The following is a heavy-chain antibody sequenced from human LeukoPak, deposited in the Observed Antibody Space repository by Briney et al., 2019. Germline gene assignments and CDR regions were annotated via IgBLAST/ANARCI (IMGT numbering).Heavy chain of an antibody. J-gene: IGHJ5*02. D-gene: IGHD6-6*01. CDR2: INHSGST. V-gene: IGHV4-34*01. Sequence: SGTLSLTCAVYGGSFSGYYWSWIRQPPGKGLEWIGEINHSGSTNYNPSLKSRVTISVDTSKKQFYLKLSSVTAADTAVYYCARGIVLGLAARPGRGNWFDPWGQGTLVTVSS. CDR1: GGSFSGYY. CDR3: ARGIVLGLAARPGRGNWFDP.